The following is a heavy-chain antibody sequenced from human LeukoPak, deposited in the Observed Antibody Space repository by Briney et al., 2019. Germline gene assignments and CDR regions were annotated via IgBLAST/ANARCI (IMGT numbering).Heavy chain of an antibody. CDR1: GYTVTSYY. D-gene: IGHD4-17*01. CDR3: WGTTVTRRLYYFDY. Sequence: ASVKVPCKASGYTVTSYYMHWVRQAPGQGLEWMAILNPSGGSSNYAQKFQGRATLTRATSTGTVYKELSSLRSEDTAVYYCWGTTVTRRLYYFDYWGQGTLVTVSS. V-gene: IGHV1-46*01. CDR2: LNPSGGSS. J-gene: IGHJ4*02.